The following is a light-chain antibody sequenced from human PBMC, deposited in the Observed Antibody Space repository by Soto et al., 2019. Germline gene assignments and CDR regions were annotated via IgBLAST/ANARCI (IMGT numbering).Light chain of an antibody. J-gene: IGKJ1*01. V-gene: IGKV3-20*01. CDR2: GTS. CDR1: QTVSSNS. CDR3: HWLDSSSPWT. Sequence: EIVLTQSPGTLSLSPGERATLSCRASQTVSSNSLAWYQQRPGQAPRLLMSGTSNRATGIPDRFSGSGSGTDFTLTISRLEPEDFAVYYCHWLDSSSPWTFGQGTKVEIK.